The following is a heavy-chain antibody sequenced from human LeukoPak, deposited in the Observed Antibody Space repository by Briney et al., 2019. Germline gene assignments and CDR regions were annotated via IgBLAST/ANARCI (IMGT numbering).Heavy chain of an antibody. J-gene: IGHJ3*02. CDR3: AKIPSNIYSGSYLDAFDI. CDR1: GFTFSSYS. Sequence: KPGGSLRLSCAASGFTFSSYSMNWVRQAPGKGLEWVSSISSSSSYIYYADSVKGRFTISRDNAKNSLYLQMNSLRAEDTAVYYCAKIPSNIYSGSYLDAFDIWGQGTMVTVSS. D-gene: IGHD1-26*01. V-gene: IGHV3-21*04. CDR2: ISSSSSYI.